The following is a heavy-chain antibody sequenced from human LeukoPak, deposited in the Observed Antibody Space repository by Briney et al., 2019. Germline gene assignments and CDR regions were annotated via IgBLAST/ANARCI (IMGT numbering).Heavy chain of an antibody. CDR3: ANLGMFRGVKNDNNWSDP. V-gene: IGHV3-30*02. Sequence: GGSLRLSCAASGFTFSSYGMHWVRQAPGKGLEWVAFIRYDGSNKYYADSVKGRFTISRDNSKNTLYLQMNSLRAEDTAVYYCANLGMFRGVKNDNNWSDPWAREPWSPSPQ. J-gene: IGHJ5*02. D-gene: IGHD3-10*01. CDR2: IRYDGSNK. CDR1: GFTFSSYG.